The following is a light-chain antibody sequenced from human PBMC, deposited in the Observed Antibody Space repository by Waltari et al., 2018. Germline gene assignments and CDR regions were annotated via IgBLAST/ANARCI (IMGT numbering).Light chain of an antibody. CDR1: LSILHSSENKNY. V-gene: IGKV4-1*01. Sequence: DIVMTQSPDSLAVSLGERATLNCKSSLSILHSSENKNYLGWYQQKSGQSPKLLIYGASTRESGVPYRVSGSGSGTDFTLTISSLQAEDVAVYYCQQYYSTPFTFGPGTKVDIK. CDR2: GAS. J-gene: IGKJ3*01. CDR3: QQYYSTPFT.